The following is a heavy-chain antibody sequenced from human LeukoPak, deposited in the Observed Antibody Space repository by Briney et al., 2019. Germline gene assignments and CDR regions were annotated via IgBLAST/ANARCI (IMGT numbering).Heavy chain of an antibody. CDR1: GFIFSDYS. J-gene: IGHJ4*02. V-gene: IGHV3-48*01. Sequence: GGSLRLSCAASGFIFSDYSMNWLRQAPGKGLEWISYISSASATIYYADSVKGRFTISRDNSKNTLFLQMHSLRAEDTAVYYCARDSWGYYDSSGYLAYYFDYWGQGTLVTVPS. CDR2: ISSASATI. D-gene: IGHD3-22*01. CDR3: ARDSWGYYDSSGYLAYYFDY.